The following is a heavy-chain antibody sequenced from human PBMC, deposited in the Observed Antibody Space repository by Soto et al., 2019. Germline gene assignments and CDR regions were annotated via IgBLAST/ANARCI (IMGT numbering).Heavy chain of an antibody. Sequence: PGGSLRLSCAASGFTFSSYGMHWVRQAPGKGLEWVAVIWYDGSNKYYADSAKGRFTISRDNSKNTLYLQMNSLRAEDTAVYYCASWSLGPLHCSSTSCYLDAFDIWGQGTMVTVSS. CDR1: GFTFSSYG. J-gene: IGHJ3*02. CDR3: ASWSLGPLHCSSTSCYLDAFDI. V-gene: IGHV3-33*01. D-gene: IGHD2-2*01. CDR2: IWYDGSNK.